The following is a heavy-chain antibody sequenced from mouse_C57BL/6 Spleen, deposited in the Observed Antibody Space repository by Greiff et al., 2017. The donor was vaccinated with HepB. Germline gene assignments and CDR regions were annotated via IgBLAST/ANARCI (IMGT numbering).Heavy chain of an antibody. CDR3: ARVDGYYVDY. V-gene: IGHV5-16*01. CDR1: GFTFSDYY. D-gene: IGHD2-3*01. CDR2: INYDGSST. Sequence: DVHLVESEGGLVQPGSSMKLSCTASGFTFSDYYMAWVRQVPEKGLEWVANINYDGSSTYYLDSLKSRFIISRDNAKNILYLQMSSLKSEDTATYYCARVDGYYVDYWGQGTTLTVSS. J-gene: IGHJ2*01.